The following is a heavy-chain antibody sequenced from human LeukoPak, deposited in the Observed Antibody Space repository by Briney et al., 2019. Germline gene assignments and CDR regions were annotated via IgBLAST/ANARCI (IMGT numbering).Heavy chain of an antibody. J-gene: IGHJ6*03. Sequence: SETLSLTCTVSGGSIINYYWSWIRQSAGTGLEWVGRIYVTGSTIYNPSLQSRLSMSVDTSKNQFSLRLTSVTAADTAVYFCVRLKYYDSTGYNPGYYMDVWGKGIAVTVSS. CDR3: VRLKYYDSTGYNPGYYMDV. V-gene: IGHV4-4*07. CDR2: IYVTGST. D-gene: IGHD3-22*01. CDR1: GGSIINYY.